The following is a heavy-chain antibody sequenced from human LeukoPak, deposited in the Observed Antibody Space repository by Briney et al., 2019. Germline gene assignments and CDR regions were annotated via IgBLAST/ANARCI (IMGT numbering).Heavy chain of an antibody. V-gene: IGHV3-15*01. D-gene: IGHD3-22*01. CDR2: IKSKTDGGTT. J-gene: IGHJ4*02. Sequence: GGSLRLSCAASGFTFSNAWMSWVRQAPGRGLEWVGRIKSKTDGGTTDYAAPVKGRFTISRDDSKNTLDLQMNSLKTEDTAVYYCTTDYPTYYYDSSGSFFDYWGQGTLVTVSS. CDR3: TTDYPTYYYDSSGSFFDY. CDR1: GFTFSNAW.